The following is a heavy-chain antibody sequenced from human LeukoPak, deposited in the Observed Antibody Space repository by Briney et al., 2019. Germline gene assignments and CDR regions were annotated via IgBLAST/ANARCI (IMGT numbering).Heavy chain of an antibody. CDR2: ISAYNGHT. CDR3: ARGGRWELPRPYAFDI. D-gene: IGHD1-26*01. V-gene: IGHV1-18*01. J-gene: IGHJ3*02. CDR1: GYTFTSYG. Sequence: ASVKVSCKASGYTFTSYGISWVRQAPGQGLELMGLISAYNGHTNYAQKLQGRVTMTTDTSTSTAYMELRSLRSDDTADYYCARGGRWELPRPYAFDIWGQGTMVTVSS.